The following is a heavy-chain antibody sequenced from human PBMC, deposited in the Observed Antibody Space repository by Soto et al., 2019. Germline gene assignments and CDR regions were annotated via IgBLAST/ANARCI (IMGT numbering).Heavy chain of an antibody. CDR2: IIPLLGTT. Sequence: GASVKVSCKASGGTFRSYVISWVRQAPGQGLEWMGGIIPLLGTTNLAQKFQGRVTISADESTSTAYMDLSSLRSEDTGVYYCARVGIRLIPADLGGGYHFQGLDVWGQGTTVTVSS. CDR1: GGTFRSYV. V-gene: IGHV1-69*13. D-gene: IGHD3-16*02. CDR3: ARVGIRLIPADLGGGYHFQGLDV. J-gene: IGHJ6*02.